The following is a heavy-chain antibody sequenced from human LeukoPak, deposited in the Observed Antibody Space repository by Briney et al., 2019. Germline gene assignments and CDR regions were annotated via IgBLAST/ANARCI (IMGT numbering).Heavy chain of an antibody. CDR1: GGSISSGTYF. Sequence: ASETLSLTCTVSGGSISSGTYFWNWIRQPAGKGLEWIGRIYTSGTTDYNPSLKSRVTMSVDTSKNQFSLRLTSVTAADTAVYYCAREASGGYDILNGYFNSGFDIWGQGTTVTASS. CDR3: AREASGGYDILNGYFNSGFDI. D-gene: IGHD3-9*01. J-gene: IGHJ3*02. CDR2: IYTSGTT. V-gene: IGHV4-61*02.